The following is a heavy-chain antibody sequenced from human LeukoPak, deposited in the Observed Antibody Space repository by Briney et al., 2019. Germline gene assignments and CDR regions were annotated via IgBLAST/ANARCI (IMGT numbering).Heavy chain of an antibody. D-gene: IGHD3-10*01. Sequence: SETLSLTCTVSGGSISSYYWSWIRQPPGKGLEWIGYIYYSGSTNYNPSLKSRVTISVDTSKNQFSLKLSSVTAADTAVYYCARHATELLWFGELSPFDPWGQGTLVTVSS. V-gene: IGHV4-59*08. J-gene: IGHJ5*02. CDR1: GGSISSYY. CDR2: IYYSGST. CDR3: ARHATELLWFGELSPFDP.